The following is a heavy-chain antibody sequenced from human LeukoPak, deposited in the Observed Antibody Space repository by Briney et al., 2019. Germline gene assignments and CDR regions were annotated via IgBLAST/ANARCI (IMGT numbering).Heavy chain of an antibody. D-gene: IGHD5-24*01. CDR3: ARYRERWLQSDAFDI. J-gene: IGHJ3*02. V-gene: IGHV1-69*13. CDR2: IISIFGTT. Sequence: ASVKVSCKASGGTFSSFGISWVRQAPGQGLEWMGGIISIFGTTNYAQKFQGRVTITADESTSTVYMDLRSLRSDDTAVYYCARYRERWLQSDAFDIWGQGTMVTVSS. CDR1: GGTFSSFG.